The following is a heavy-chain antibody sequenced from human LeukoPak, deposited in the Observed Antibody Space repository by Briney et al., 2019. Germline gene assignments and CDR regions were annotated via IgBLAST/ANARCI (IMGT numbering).Heavy chain of an antibody. J-gene: IGHJ5*01. V-gene: IGHV4-39*01. CDR2: IYYSSHN. D-gene: IGHD2-15*01. Sequence: SETLSLTCTVSGGSVSSSTYYWGCIRQPQGQGLEWVASIYYSSHNYYNPSLRSRITISVDTAKNPFSLNLTSVTAADKPVYYCARQQCNGGSCYSRAIWFDSWGQGTLVSVSS. CDR1: GGSVSSSTYY. CDR3: ARQQCNGGSCYSRAIWFDS.